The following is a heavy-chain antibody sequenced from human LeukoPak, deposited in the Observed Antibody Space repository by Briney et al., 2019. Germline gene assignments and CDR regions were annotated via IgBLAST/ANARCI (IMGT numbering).Heavy chain of an antibody. D-gene: IGHD1-20*01. CDR1: GFTFSSYD. V-gene: IGHV3-13*01. CDR3: ARGPIVGITEPKGYFDY. J-gene: IGHJ4*02. CDR2: IGTAADT. Sequence: GGSLRLSCAASGFTFSSYDMHWVRQAIGRGLEWVSSIGTAADTYYPGSVKGRFTISRENGKNSLYLQMNSLRAGDTAVYYCARGPIVGITEPKGYFDYWGQGILVTVSS.